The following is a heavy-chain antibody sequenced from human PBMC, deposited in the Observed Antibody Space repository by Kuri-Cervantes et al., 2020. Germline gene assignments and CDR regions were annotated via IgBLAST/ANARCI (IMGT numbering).Heavy chain of an antibody. Sequence: GGSLRLTCAVSGFTFSSYAMNWVRQAPGKGMEWVSDIHGSGRSTYYADSVKGRFTISRDNAKNSLYLQMNSLRAEDTAVYYCARDVSVYYYDSSGYYDYWGQRTLVTVSS. CDR1: GFTFSSYA. CDR2: IHGSGRST. CDR3: ARDVSVYYYDSSGYYDY. D-gene: IGHD3-22*01. V-gene: IGHV3-23*01. J-gene: IGHJ4*02.